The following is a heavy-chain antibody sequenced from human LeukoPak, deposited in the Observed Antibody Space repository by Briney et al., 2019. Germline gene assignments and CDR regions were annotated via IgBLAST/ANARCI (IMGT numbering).Heavy chain of an antibody. Sequence: ASVKVSCKASGYTFTGYYMHWVRQAPGQGLEWMGWINPKSGGTNYEQKFQGRVTMTSDTSISTAYMELSSLRSDDTAVYYCALEYYYDSGGYYFDSWGQGTLVTVSS. V-gene: IGHV1-2*02. CDR3: ALEYYYDSGGYYFDS. CDR1: GYTFTGYY. D-gene: IGHD3-22*01. CDR2: INPKSGGT. J-gene: IGHJ4*02.